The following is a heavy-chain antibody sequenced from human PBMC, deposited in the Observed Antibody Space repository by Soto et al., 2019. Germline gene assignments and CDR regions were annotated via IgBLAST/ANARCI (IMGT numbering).Heavy chain of an antibody. J-gene: IGHJ5*02. CDR3: AILTPIPPTPSLSNWIDP. V-gene: IGHV1-69*01. Sequence: QVQLVQSGAEVKKPGSSVKVSCKASGGTFSSYAISWVRQAPGQGLEWMGGIIPIFGTANYAQKFQGRVTITADESTSTAYMELSSLRSEDTAVYYCAILTPIPPTPSLSNWIDPWGQGTLVTVSS. CDR1: GGTFSSYA. CDR2: IIPIFGTA. D-gene: IGHD2-8*01.